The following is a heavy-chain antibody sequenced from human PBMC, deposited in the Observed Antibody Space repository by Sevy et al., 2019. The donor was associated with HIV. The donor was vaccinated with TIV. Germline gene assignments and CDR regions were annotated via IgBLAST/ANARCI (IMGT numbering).Heavy chain of an antibody. J-gene: IGHJ3*02. CDR2: TYSGGST. D-gene: IGHD4-17*01. V-gene: IGHV3-53*01. CDR3: AKDTTTVVTPDAFDI. Sequence: GGSLRLSCAASGFAVSGHYMSWVRQAPGKWLEWVSVTYSGGSTYYADSVKGRFTISRDNSKNTLYLQMNSLRAEDTAVYYCAKDTTTVVTPDAFDIWGQGTMVTVSS. CDR1: GFAVSGHY.